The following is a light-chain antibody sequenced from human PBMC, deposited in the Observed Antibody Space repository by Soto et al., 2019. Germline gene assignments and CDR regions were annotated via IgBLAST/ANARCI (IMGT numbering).Light chain of an antibody. CDR2: SNN. Sequence: QSVLTQSPSAPGTPGQRVTISCSGSSSNIGRNTVNWYQQLPGTAPKLLISSNNQRPSGVPDRYSVSKSGTSASLAISGLQSEDEADYYCAAWDDSLNGVVFGGGTQLTVL. J-gene: IGLJ2*01. CDR1: SSNIGRNT. V-gene: IGLV1-44*01. CDR3: AAWDDSLNGVV.